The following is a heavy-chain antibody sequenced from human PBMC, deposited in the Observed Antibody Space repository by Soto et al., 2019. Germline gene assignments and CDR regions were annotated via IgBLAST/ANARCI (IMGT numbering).Heavy chain of an antibody. J-gene: IGHJ4*02. Sequence: QVQLQESGPGLVKPSQTLSLTCTVSGASISGGDYYWTRIRQPPGKGLEWIGSIYYTGNTYSNPSLESRLSISVAPSNNQFALRLTSVTAPDTAIYYCARATYDSSTYYLDYWGQGTLVTVSS. V-gene: IGHV4-30-4*01. CDR3: ARATYDSSTYYLDY. CDR2: IYYTGNT. D-gene: IGHD3-22*01. CDR1: GASISGGDYY.